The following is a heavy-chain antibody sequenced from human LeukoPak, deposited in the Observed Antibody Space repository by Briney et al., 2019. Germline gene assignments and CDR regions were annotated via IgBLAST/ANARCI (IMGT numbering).Heavy chain of an antibody. CDR3: ARGGYCSGGSCFFVY. D-gene: IGHD2-15*01. CDR1: GGSISSGSYY. V-gene: IGHV4-61*09. CDR2: IYTSGSP. Sequence: PSETLSVTCTVSGGSISSGSYYWSWIRQPAGKRLEWIGHIYTSGSPNYDPSLKSRVTISIDTSKNQVSLKLSSVTAADTAVYYCARGGYCSGGSCFFVYWGQGTLVTVSS. J-gene: IGHJ4*02.